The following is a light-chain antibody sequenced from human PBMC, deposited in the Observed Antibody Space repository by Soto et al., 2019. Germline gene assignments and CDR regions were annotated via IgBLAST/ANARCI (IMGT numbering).Light chain of an antibody. CDR1: QSVSSN. J-gene: IGKJ5*01. CDR2: DAS. CDR3: QRGDT. V-gene: IGKV3-11*01. Sequence: EIALTQSPATLSLSPEERATLSCRASQSVSSNLAWYQQKPGQAPRLLIYDASNRATGIPARFSGSGSGTDFTLTISRLEPEDFAVYYCQRGDTFGQGTRLEIK.